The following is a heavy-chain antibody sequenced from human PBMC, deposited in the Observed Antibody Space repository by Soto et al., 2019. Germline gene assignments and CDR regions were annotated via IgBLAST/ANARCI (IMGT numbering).Heavy chain of an antibody. V-gene: IGHV1-69*06. CDR2: IIPIFGTA. D-gene: IGHD1-26*01. J-gene: IGHJ4*02. CDR3: ARVIPNIVGATTYFDY. CDR1: GGTFSSYA. Sequence: ASVKVSCKASGGTFSSYAISWVRQAPGQGLEWMGGIIPIFGTANYAQKFQGRVTITADKSTSTAYMELSSLRSEDTAVYYCARVIPNIVGATTYFDYWGQGTLVTVSS.